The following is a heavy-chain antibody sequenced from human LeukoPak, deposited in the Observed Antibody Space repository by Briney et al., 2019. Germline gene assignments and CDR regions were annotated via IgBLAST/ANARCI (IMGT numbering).Heavy chain of an antibody. CDR2: IIPIFGTA. Sequence: GASVKVSCKASGGTFSSYAISWVRQAPGLGLEWMGGIIPIFGTANYAQKFQGRVTITADESTSTAYMELSSLRSEDTAVYYCARGPDPKRMQWPDYWGQGTLVTVSS. CDR1: GGTFSSYA. D-gene: IGHD6-19*01. V-gene: IGHV1-69*13. CDR3: ARGPDPKRMQWPDY. J-gene: IGHJ4*02.